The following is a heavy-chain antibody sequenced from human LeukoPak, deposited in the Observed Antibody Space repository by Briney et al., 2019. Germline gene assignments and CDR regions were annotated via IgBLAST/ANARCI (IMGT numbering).Heavy chain of an antibody. Sequence: PGGSLRLSCAASGFTFSGYYMSWIRQAPGKRLEWVSYINSSGYTIYYADSVKGRFTISRDNAKNSLYLQMNSLRAEDTAVYYCARGEWLGDAFDIWGQGTMVTVSS. V-gene: IGHV3-11*04. J-gene: IGHJ3*02. CDR1: GFTFSGYY. CDR3: ARGEWLGDAFDI. CDR2: INSSGYTI. D-gene: IGHD3-3*01.